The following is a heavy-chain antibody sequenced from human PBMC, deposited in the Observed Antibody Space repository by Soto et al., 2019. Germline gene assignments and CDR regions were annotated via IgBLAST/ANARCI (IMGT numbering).Heavy chain of an antibody. Sequence: ASVKVACKVSGYTLTELSMHWVRQAPGKGLEWMGGFDPEDGETIYAQKFQGRVTMTEDTSTDTAYMELSSLRSEDTAVYYCARGGLLLQPDAFDIWGQGTMVTVSS. CDR1: GYTLTELS. J-gene: IGHJ3*02. CDR2: FDPEDGET. V-gene: IGHV1-24*01. D-gene: IGHD3-22*01. CDR3: ARGGLLLQPDAFDI.